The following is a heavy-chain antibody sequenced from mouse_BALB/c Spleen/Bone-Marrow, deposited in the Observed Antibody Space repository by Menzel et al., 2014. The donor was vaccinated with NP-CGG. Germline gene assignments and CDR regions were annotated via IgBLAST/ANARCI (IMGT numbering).Heavy chain of an antibody. Sequence: VQLKESGGGLVQPGGSLKLSCAASGFDFSGYWMTWVRQAPGKGLEWIGEINPDSSTINYTPSLKDKFIISRDNAKNALYLQMSKVTSEDTALYYCARPGYYGYQDVWGAGTTVTVSS. CDR3: ARPGYYGYQDV. J-gene: IGHJ1*01. V-gene: IGHV4-1*02. D-gene: IGHD1-2*01. CDR2: INPDSSTI. CDR1: GFDFSGYW.